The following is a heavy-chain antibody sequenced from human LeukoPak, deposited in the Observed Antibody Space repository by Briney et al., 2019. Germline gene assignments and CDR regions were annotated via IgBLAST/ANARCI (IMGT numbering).Heavy chain of an antibody. CDR1: GFTFSGSA. Sequence: GGSLRLSCAASGFTFSGSAMHWVRQASGKGLEWVGRIRGKANSYATAYAASVKGRFTISRDDSKNTAYLQMNGLKTEDTAVYYCARSYGSGSYYNPGDVWGKGTTVTVSS. CDR3: ARSYGSGSYYNPGDV. V-gene: IGHV3-73*01. CDR2: IRGKANSYAT. J-gene: IGHJ6*04. D-gene: IGHD3-10*01.